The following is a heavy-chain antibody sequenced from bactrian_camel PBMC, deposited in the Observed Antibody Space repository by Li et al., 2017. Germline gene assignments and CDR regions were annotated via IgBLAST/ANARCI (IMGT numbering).Heavy chain of an antibody. CDR2: INSDNTP. J-gene: IGHJ4*01. Sequence: DVQLVESGGALVRPGESLALTCVASGFNISGYGITWERQAPGDQSRWVGTINSDNTPHYRDDSVKGRFVISRDNAKDTLYLQMNSLKIEDTAVYYCALGSSRQATMTARGKGTQVTVS. CDR1: GFNISGYG. D-gene: IGHD3*01. V-gene: IGHV3S10*01.